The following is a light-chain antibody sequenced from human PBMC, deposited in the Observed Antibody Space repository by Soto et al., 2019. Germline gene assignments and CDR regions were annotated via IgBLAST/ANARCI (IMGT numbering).Light chain of an antibody. Sequence: EIVMTQSPATLSVSPGERATLSCRASQIVSTNLAWYQQKHGQAPRLLIYGASTRATGIPARFSGSGSGTEFTLTINSLQSEDFAIYYCQQYNSWPPLTFGGGTKVEIK. J-gene: IGKJ4*01. CDR3: QQYNSWPPLT. CDR1: QIVSTN. V-gene: IGKV3-15*01. CDR2: GAS.